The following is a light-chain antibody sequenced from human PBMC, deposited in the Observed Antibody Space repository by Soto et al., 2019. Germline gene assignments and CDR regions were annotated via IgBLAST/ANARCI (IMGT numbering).Light chain of an antibody. J-gene: IGLJ3*02. CDR3: SSYTTSSTWV. V-gene: IGLV2-14*01. CDR1: SSDVGGYNY. Sequence: QSALTQPASVSGSPGQSITISCTGTSSDVGGYNYVSWYQQHPGKAPKLMIYEVSNRPSGVSNRFSGSKSGNTASLTISGLQAEDEGDYYCSSYTTSSTWVFGGGT. CDR2: EVS.